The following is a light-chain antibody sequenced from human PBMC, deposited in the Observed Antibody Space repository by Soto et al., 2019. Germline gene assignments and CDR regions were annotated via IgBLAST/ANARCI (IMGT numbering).Light chain of an antibody. V-gene: IGLV1-40*01. CDR1: SSNFGAGYE. CDR3: QSFDSSLRVYV. Sequence: QSVLTQPPSVSGAPGQRVTISCTGSSSNFGAGYEVHWYKQVPGAAPTLVIFNNLNRPSGVPERFSGSKSGTSASLVISGLQAEDEADYYCQSFDSSLRVYVLGYGTKLT. CDR2: NNL. J-gene: IGLJ1*01.